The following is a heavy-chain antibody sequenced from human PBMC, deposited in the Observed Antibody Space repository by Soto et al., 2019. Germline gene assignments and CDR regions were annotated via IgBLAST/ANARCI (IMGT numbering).Heavy chain of an antibody. J-gene: IGHJ4*02. Sequence: GGSLRLSCAASGFSFSSYGMHWVRQAPGKGLEWVAVISYDGSNKYYADSVKGRITISRDNSKNTLYLQMNSLRAEDTAVYYCAKDMYYYDNSGYYRFDYWGQGTLVTVYS. CDR1: GFSFSSYG. D-gene: IGHD3-22*01. V-gene: IGHV3-30*18. CDR2: ISYDGSNK. CDR3: AKDMYYYDNSGYYRFDY.